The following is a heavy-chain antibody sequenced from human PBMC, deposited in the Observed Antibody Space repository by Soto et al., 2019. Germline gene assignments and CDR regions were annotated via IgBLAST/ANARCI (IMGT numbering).Heavy chain of an antibody. CDR3: ARRYGYSFDY. CDR2: IYYSGST. Sequence: PSETLSLTCTVSGGSISSYYWSWIRQPPGKGLEWIGYIYYSGSTNYNPSLKSRVTISVDTSKSQFSLKLSSVTAADTALYYCARRYGYSFDYWGQGTLVTVSS. CDR1: GGSISSYY. V-gene: IGHV4-59*08. D-gene: IGHD1-1*01. J-gene: IGHJ4*02.